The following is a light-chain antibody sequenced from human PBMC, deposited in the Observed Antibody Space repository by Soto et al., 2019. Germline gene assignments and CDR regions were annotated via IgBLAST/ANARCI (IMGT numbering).Light chain of an antibody. CDR3: GAWDHSLNVGV. Sequence: QSVLTQPPSVSAAPGQKVIISCSGSSSNVGSNYVSWYQQLPGKAPKLLIYDKNERPSGISDRFSASKSGTSATLSITGLQTGDEADYYCGAWDHSLNVGVFGGGTKLTVL. V-gene: IGLV1-51*01. CDR1: SSNVGSNY. CDR2: DKN. J-gene: IGLJ3*02.